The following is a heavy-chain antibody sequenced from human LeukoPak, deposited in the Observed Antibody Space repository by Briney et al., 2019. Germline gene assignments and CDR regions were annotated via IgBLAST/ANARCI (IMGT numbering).Heavy chain of an antibody. CDR2: INWNGGST. CDR3: ARVGLRLRYFDWLSHYYYYYMDV. J-gene: IGHJ6*03. Sequence: GGSLRLSCAASGFTFDDYGMSWVRQAPGKGLEWVSGINWNGGSTGYADSVKGRFTISRDNAKNSLYLQMNSLRAEDTALYYCARVGLRLRYFDWLSHYYYYYMDVWGKGTTVTVSS. D-gene: IGHD3-9*01. V-gene: IGHV3-20*04. CDR1: GFTFDDYG.